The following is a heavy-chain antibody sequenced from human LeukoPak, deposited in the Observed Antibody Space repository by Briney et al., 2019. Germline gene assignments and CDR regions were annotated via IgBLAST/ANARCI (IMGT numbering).Heavy chain of an antibody. V-gene: IGHV1-24*01. J-gene: IGHJ4*02. D-gene: IGHD3-3*01. CDR1: GYTLTELS. CDR3: ARARGERVFGVVNVYFDY. CDR2: FDPEDGET. Sequence: ASVKVSCKVSGYTLTELSMHWVRQAPGKGLEWMGGFDPEDGETIYAQKFQGRVTMTEDTSTDTAYMELSSLRSEDTAVYYCARARGERVFGVVNVYFDYWGQGTLVTVSS.